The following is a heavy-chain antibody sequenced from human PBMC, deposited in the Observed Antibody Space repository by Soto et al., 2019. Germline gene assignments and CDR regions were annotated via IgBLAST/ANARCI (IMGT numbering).Heavy chain of an antibody. J-gene: IGHJ4*02. V-gene: IGHV3-7*03. Sequence: LRLSCEASGFTFSGYWMSWVRQAPGRGLEWVADIKHDGSVQYYVDSVKGRFTISRDNAKKLLYLQMNGLRAEDTALYYCARAPYSNAWYRFDLWGQGTLVTVSS. D-gene: IGHD4-4*01. CDR1: GFTFSGYW. CDR3: ARAPYSNAWYRFDL. CDR2: IKHDGSVQ.